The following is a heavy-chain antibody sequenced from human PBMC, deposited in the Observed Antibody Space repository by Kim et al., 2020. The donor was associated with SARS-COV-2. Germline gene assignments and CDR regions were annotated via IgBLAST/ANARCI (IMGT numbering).Heavy chain of an antibody. CDR3: ARGGGTARPINL. V-gene: IGHV1-69*13. D-gene: IGHD6-6*01. J-gene: IGHJ4*02. CDR1: GGTFSSYA. CDR2: IIPIFGTA. Sequence: SVKVSCKASGGTFSSYAISWVRQAPGQVLEWMGGIIPIFGTANYAQKFQGRVTITADESTSTAYMELSSLRSEDTAVYYCARGGGTARPINLWGQGTLVTVSS.